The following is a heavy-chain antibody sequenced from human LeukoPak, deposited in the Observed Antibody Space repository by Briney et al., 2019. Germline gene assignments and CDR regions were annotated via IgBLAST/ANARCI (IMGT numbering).Heavy chain of an antibody. CDR1: GXPFSTYW. V-gene: IGHV3-74*01. D-gene: IGHD1-26*01. CDR3: ARTIVGASFDS. CDR2: IDSDGRNT. J-gene: IGHJ4*02. Sequence: GSLRLSCAASGXPFSTYWMHWVRQAPGKGLVWVSRIDSDGRNTNYADSVKGRFTISRDNTKNTLYLQMNSLRAEDTAVYYCARTIVGASFDSWGQGTLVTVSS.